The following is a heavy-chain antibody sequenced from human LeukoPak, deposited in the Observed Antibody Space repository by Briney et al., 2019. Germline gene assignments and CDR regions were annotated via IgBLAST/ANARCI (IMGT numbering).Heavy chain of an antibody. J-gene: IGHJ4*02. D-gene: IGHD2-8*01. CDR1: GGSISSYY. V-gene: IGHV4-59*08. CDR2: IYYSGST. CDR3: ARHMGEDIVLMVYAFDY. Sequence: PSVTLSLTCTVSGGSISSYYWSWIRQPPGKGLEWIGYIYYSGSTNYNPSLKSRVTISVDTSKNQFSLKLSSVTAADTAVYYCARHMGEDIVLMVYAFDYWGQGTLVTVSS.